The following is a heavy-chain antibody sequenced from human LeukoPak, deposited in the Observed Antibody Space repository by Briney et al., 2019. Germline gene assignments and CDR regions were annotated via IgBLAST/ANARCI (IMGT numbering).Heavy chain of an antibody. Sequence: SETLSLTCTVSGGSISSYYWSWTRQPPGKGLEWIGYIYYSGSTNYNPSLKSRVTISVDTSKNQFSLKLSSVTAADTAVYYCARDGPAFDIWGQGTMVTVSS. V-gene: IGHV4-59*01. CDR2: IYYSGST. CDR3: ARDGPAFDI. CDR1: GGSISSYY. J-gene: IGHJ3*02.